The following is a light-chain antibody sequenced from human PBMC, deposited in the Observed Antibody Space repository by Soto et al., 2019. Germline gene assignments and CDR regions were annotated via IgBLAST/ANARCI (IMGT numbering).Light chain of an antibody. J-gene: IGKJ4*01. V-gene: IGKV2-40*01. CDR3: QQYYTTPLT. Sequence: DIVMTQTPLYLPVTPGEPASISCRSSQSLLDSDDGNTYLDWYLQKPGQSPQLLIYTVSYRASNRESGVPDRFSGSGSGTDFTLTINSLQAEDVAVYYCQQYYTTPLTFGGGT. CDR2: TVS. CDR1: QSLLDSDDGNTY.